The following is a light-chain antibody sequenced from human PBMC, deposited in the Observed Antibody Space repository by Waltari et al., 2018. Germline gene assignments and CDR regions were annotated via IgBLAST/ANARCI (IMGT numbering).Light chain of an antibody. CDR1: QSVSSN. Sequence: EIAMTQSPATLSVSPGERTTLSCRASQSVSSNLAWYQQKPGQAPRLLIYGASNRATGIPTRFSGSGTGTEFTLTISSMQSEDIAVYYCQQYNKWPPWTFGQGTKVEIK. V-gene: IGKV3-15*01. CDR2: GAS. CDR3: QQYNKWPPWT. J-gene: IGKJ1*01.